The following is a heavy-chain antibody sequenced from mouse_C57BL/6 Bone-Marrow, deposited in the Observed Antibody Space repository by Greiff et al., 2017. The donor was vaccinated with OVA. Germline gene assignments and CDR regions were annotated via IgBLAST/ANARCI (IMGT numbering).Heavy chain of an antibody. CDR3: VRHNYDYDVTWFAY. V-gene: IGHV10-1*01. CDR1: GFSFNTYA. D-gene: IGHD2-4*01. Sequence: EVKVVESGGGLVQPKGSLKLSCAASGFSFNTYAMNWVRQAPGKGLEWVARIRSKSNNYATYYADSVKDRFTISRDDSESMLYLQMNNLKTEDTAMYYCVRHNYDYDVTWFAYWGQGTLVTVSA. CDR2: IRSKSNNYAT. J-gene: IGHJ3*01.